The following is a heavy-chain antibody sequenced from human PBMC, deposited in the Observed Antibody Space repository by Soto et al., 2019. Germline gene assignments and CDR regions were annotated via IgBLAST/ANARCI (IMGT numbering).Heavy chain of an antibody. CDR3: ASNTYDILTDFDHLTAFDI. Sequence: QVQLQESGPGLVKSSETLSLTCTVSGGSISSYYWSWLRQSAGKGLEWIRRIYTSGSTNYNPSLKSRLTMSVDTSKNQFSLKLNSVTAADTAVYYCASNTYDILTDFDHLTAFDIWGQGTLVTVSS. D-gene: IGHD3-9*01. CDR2: IYTSGST. V-gene: IGHV4-4*07. J-gene: IGHJ3*02. CDR1: GGSISSYY.